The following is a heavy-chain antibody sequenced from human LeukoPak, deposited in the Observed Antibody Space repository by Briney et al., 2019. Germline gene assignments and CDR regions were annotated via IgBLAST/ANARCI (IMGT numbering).Heavy chain of an antibody. J-gene: IGHJ4*02. CDR3: ARGVQFLRYYYDSSGYYDY. Sequence: SETLSLTCTVSGGSISSYYWSWIRQPPGKGLEWIGEINHSGSTNYNPSLKSRVTISVDTSKNQFSLKLSSVTAADTAVYYCARGVQFLRYYYDSSGYYDYWGQGTLVTVSS. CDR1: GGSISSYY. D-gene: IGHD3-22*01. CDR2: INHSGST. V-gene: IGHV4-34*01.